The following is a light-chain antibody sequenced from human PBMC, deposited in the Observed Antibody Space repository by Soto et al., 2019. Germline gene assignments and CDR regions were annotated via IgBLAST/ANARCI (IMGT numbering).Light chain of an antibody. CDR3: QQRSNWPPWT. Sequence: DIVMTQSPLSLSVTPGEPASISRRSSQSLLHSNGDNYLDWYLQKPRQSPQLLIYLTSNRASGVPDRFSGSGSGTDFTLTISSLEPEDFAVYYCQQRSNWPPWTFGQGTKVDIK. CDR1: QSLLHSNGDNY. V-gene: IGKV2-28*01. J-gene: IGKJ1*01. CDR2: LTS.